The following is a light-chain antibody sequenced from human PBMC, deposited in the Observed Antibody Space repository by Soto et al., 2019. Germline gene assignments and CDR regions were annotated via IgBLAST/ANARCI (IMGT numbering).Light chain of an antibody. V-gene: IGKV1-27*01. CDR2: AAF. CDR1: QAINNY. J-gene: IGKJ1*01. Sequence: DFQMTQSPSSLSASVGDRVTITCRATQAINNYVAWYQQKPGKAPNLLIYAAFTLHSGVPSRFSGSGSGTDFTRTISSLQPEDVAIYYCQKYNSAPWAFGQGTKVEVK. CDR3: QKYNSAPWA.